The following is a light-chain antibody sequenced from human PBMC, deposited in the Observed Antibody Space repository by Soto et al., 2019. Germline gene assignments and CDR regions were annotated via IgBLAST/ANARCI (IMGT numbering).Light chain of an antibody. Sequence: DIQMTQSPSTLSASVGDRVTITCRAIQSISSWVAWYQQKPGKAPKLLIYKASSLESGVPSRFSGSGSGTEFTLTISSLQPDDFATYYCQQYNSYPLTFGGGTKVEIK. CDR2: KAS. V-gene: IGKV1-5*03. CDR3: QQYNSYPLT. CDR1: QSISSW. J-gene: IGKJ4*01.